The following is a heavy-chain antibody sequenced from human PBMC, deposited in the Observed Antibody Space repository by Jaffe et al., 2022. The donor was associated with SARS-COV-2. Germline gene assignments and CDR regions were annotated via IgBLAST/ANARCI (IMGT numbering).Heavy chain of an antibody. CDR2: IWYDGSNQ. J-gene: IGHJ4*02. CDR1: GFTFSSHG. CDR3: ARGFGVTAAGTIDS. D-gene: IGHD6-13*01. Sequence: QVQLVESGGGVVQPGGSLRLSCAAIGFTFSSHGMHWVRQAPGKGLEWVALIWYDGSNQDYADSVKGRFTISRDNSKNTLSLQMNSLRAEDTAVYYCARGFGVTAAGTIDSWGQGTLVTVSS. V-gene: IGHV3-33*01.